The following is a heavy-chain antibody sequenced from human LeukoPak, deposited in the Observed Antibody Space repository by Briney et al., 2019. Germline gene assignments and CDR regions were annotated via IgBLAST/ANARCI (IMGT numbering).Heavy chain of an antibody. Sequence: GGSLRLSCAASGFTFSSYAMHWVRQAPGKGLEYVSAISSNGGSTYYANSVKGRFTISRDNSKNTLYLQMGSLRAEDMAVYYCARSARGGYCSGGSCYSSPIGYWGQGTLVTVSS. CDR3: ARSARGGYCSGGSCYSSPIGY. V-gene: IGHV3-64*01. D-gene: IGHD2-15*01. CDR1: GFTFSSYA. J-gene: IGHJ4*02. CDR2: ISSNGGST.